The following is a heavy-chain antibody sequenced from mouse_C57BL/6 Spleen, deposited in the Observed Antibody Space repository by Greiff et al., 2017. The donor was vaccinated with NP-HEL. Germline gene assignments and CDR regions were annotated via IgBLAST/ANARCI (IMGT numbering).Heavy chain of an antibody. Sequence: VMLQQSGAELMKPGASVKLSCKATGYTFTGYWIEWVKQRPGHGLEWIGEILPGSGSTNYNEKFKGKATFTADTSSNTAYMPLSILTTEDSAIYSCARGVATNYFVYWGQGPTLTVSS. V-gene: IGHV1-9*01. CDR3: ARGVATNYFVY. D-gene: IGHD1-1*01. J-gene: IGHJ2*01. CDR2: ILPGSGST. CDR1: GYTFTGYW.